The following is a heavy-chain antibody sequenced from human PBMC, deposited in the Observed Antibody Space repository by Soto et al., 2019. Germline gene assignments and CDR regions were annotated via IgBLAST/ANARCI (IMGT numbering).Heavy chain of an antibody. CDR2: IYHRGCT. V-gene: IGHV4-4*02. J-gene: IGHJ4*02. CDR3: ATRSSIAAHLDY. CDR1: GGSISSSNW. Sequence: QVQLQESGPGLVKPSGTLSLTCAVSGGSISSSNWWSWVRQPPGKGLEWIGEIYHRGCTHYNPSLKSRVTLAVEKSKDQFSLKLSSVTAADTAVYYCATRSSIAAHLDYWGQGTLVTVSS. D-gene: IGHD6-6*01.